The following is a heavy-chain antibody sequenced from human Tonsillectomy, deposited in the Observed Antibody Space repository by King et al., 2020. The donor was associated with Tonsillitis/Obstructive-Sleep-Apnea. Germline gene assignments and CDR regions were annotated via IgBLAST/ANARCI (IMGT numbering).Heavy chain of an antibody. D-gene: IGHD1-26*01. CDR2: IKSKTEGGAT. Sequence: VQLVESGGDLVKPGGSLRLSCAASGFTFSNAWMNWVRQAPGKGLEWVGRIKSKTEGGATQYAAPVKGRFTIARDDSKNTLYLQMNSLKTEDTAVYFCTPALGRTIRFYYYGMDVWGQGTTVTVSS. CDR3: TPALGRTIRFYYYGMDV. CDR1: GFTFSNAW. J-gene: IGHJ6*02. V-gene: IGHV3-15*07.